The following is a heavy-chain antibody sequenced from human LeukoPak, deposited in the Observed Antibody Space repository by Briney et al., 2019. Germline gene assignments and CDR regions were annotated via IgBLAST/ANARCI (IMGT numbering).Heavy chain of an antibody. D-gene: IGHD6-13*01. CDR2: INHSGST. V-gene: IGHV4-34*01. J-gene: IGHJ4*02. CDR3: ARALGIAAAGTFYFDY. Sequence: SETLSLTCAVYGGSFSGYYWSWICQPPGKGLEWIGEINHSGSTNYNPSLKSRVTISVDTSKNQFSLKLSSVTAADTAVYYCARALGIAAAGTFYFDYWGQGTLVTVSS. CDR1: GGSFSGYY.